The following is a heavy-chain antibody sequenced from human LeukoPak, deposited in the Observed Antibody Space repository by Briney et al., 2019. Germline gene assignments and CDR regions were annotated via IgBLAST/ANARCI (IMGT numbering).Heavy chain of an antibody. CDR1: GYTFTGYY. J-gene: IGHJ4*01. Sequence: GASVKVSCKASGYTFTGYYMHWVRQAPGQGLEWMGWINPNSGATDYAQSFQARVTMTRDTSIGSGYMELTGLESDDTAVYYCARGRRILGGPENAGDFFDYWGQGSLVTVSS. V-gene: IGHV1-2*02. CDR3: ARGRRILGGPENAGDFFDY. CDR2: INPNSGAT. D-gene: IGHD3-16*01.